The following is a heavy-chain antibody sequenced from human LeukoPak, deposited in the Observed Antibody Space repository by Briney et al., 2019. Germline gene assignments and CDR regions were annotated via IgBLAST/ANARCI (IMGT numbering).Heavy chain of an antibody. Sequence: SETLSLTCTVSGGSISSSSYYWGWIRRPPGKGLEWIGSIYYSGSTYYNPSLKSRVTISVDTSKNQFSLKLSSVTAADTAVYYCARDRDNGMDVWGKGTTVTVSS. J-gene: IGHJ6*04. V-gene: IGHV4-39*02. CDR2: IYYSGST. CDR3: ARDRDNGMDV. D-gene: IGHD2-15*01. CDR1: GGSISSSSYY.